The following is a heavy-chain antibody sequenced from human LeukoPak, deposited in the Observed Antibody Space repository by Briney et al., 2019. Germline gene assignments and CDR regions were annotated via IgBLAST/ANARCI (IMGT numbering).Heavy chain of an antibody. CDR3: ARTPTTVTTWDH. CDR1: GYTFTGYY. J-gene: IGHJ4*02. V-gene: IGHV1-2*02. D-gene: IGHD4-17*01. Sequence: ASVEVSCKASGYTFTGYYMHWVRQAPGQGLEWMGWINPNSGGTNYAQKFQGRVTMTRDTSISTAYMELSRLRSDDTAVYYCARTPTTVTTWDHWGQGTLVTVSS. CDR2: INPNSGGT.